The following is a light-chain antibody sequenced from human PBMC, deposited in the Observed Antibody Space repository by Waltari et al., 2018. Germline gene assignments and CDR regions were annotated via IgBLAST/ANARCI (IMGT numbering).Light chain of an antibody. V-gene: IGKV3-11*01. CDR2: DAS. CDR3: QQRTNLIT. CDR1: QSVSRY. Sequence: IVFTQSPATLSLSPGDRATLSCRASQSVSRYLAWYQQKPGQAPRLLINDASNRATGIPDRFSGSGSGTDFTLTISSLEPEDFAVYYCQQRTNLITFGQGTRLEIK. J-gene: IGKJ5*01.